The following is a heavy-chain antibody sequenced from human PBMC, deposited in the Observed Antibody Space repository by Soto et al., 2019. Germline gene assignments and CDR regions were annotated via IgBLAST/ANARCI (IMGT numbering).Heavy chain of an antibody. V-gene: IGHV3-74*01. CDR1: GFTFSSYW. CDR3: ARGVYDFWSGYYTFDY. Sequence: GGSLRLSCAASGFTFSSYWMHWVRQAPGKGLVWVSRINSDGSSTSYADSVKGRFTISRDNAKNTLYLQMNSLRAEDTAVYYCARGVYDFWSGYYTFDYWGQGTLVTVSS. CDR2: INSDGSST. D-gene: IGHD3-3*01. J-gene: IGHJ4*02.